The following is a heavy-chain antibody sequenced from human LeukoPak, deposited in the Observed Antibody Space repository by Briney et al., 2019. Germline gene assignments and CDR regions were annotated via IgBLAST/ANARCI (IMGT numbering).Heavy chain of an antibody. CDR3: ARGKGLGYCSGGSCYSDYYYYYMDV. D-gene: IGHD2-15*01. CDR1: GGSFSGYY. CDR2: INRSGST. V-gene: IGHV4-34*01. Sequence: PSETLSLTSADYGGSFSGYYWSWIRQPPGTWPERLWLINRSGSTNYNPSLKSGVTIPVDTSKNQFSLKLGSVTAADTAVYYCARGKGLGYCSGGSCYSDYYYYYMDVWGKGTTVTVSS. J-gene: IGHJ6*03.